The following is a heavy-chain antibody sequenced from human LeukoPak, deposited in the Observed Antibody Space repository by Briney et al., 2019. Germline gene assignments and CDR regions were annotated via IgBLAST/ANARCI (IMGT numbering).Heavy chain of an antibody. D-gene: IGHD2-15*01. J-gene: IGHJ4*02. CDR1: GGSISSSSYY. Sequence: PSETLSLTCTVSGGSISSSSYYWGWIRQPPGKGLEWIGSIYYSGSTYYNPSLKSRVTISVDTSKNQFSLKLSSVTAADTAVYYCARDRGPDCSGGSCWDYWGQGTQVTVSS. CDR2: IYYSGST. V-gene: IGHV4-39*02. CDR3: ARDRGPDCSGGSCWDY.